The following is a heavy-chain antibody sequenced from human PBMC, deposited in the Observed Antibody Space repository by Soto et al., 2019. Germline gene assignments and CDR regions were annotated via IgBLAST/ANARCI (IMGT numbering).Heavy chain of an antibody. V-gene: IGHV4-34*01. CDR3: ARAPYYGSGSPFFDY. Sequence: SETLSLTCAVYGGSFSGYYWSWIRQPPGKGLEWIGEINHSGSTNYNPSLKSRVTISVDTSKNQFSLKLSSVTAADTAVYYCARAPYYGSGSPFFDYWGQGTLVTVSS. CDR1: GGSFSGYY. J-gene: IGHJ4*02. D-gene: IGHD3-10*01. CDR2: INHSGST.